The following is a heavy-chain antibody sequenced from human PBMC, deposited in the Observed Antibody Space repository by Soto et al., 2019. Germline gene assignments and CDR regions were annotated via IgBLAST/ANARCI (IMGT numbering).Heavy chain of an antibody. J-gene: IGHJ5*02. CDR1: EFDFSNFA. D-gene: IGHD3-3*01. CDR3: VTGQWIFALRSEFET. V-gene: IGHV3-30-3*01. Sequence: QVQLEESGGGVVQPGRSLRLSCAASEFDFSNFAMHWVRQAPGKGLEWMAVISYDGDTQYYADSAKGRFTISRDNSKNSLYLQMNSLSTEDAAGHYYVTGQWIFALRSEFETWGQGTVVSVSS. CDR2: ISYDGDTQ.